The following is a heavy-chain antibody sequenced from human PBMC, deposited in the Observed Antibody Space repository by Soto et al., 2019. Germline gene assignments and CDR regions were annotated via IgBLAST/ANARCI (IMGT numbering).Heavy chain of an antibody. CDR1: GGSISSGGYY. CDR2: IYYSGST. Sequence: QVQLQESGPGLVKPSQTLSLTCTVSGGSISSGGYYWSWIRQHPGKGLEWIGYIYYSGSTYYNPSLKSRVTISVDTSKNQFSLKLSSVTAADTAVYYCARGRGVFCSGGSCHNWFDPWGQGTLVTVSS. J-gene: IGHJ5*02. V-gene: IGHV4-31*03. D-gene: IGHD2-15*01. CDR3: ARGRGVFCSGGSCHNWFDP.